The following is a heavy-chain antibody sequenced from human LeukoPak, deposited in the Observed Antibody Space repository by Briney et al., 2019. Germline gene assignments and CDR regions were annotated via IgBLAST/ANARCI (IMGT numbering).Heavy chain of an antibody. D-gene: IGHD6-13*01. J-gene: IGHJ6*03. CDR1: GGSISSYC. CDR2: IHYTGST. V-gene: IGHV4-59*12. CDR3: ARWGHSSSWFYYHYYYMDV. Sequence: PSETLSLTCTVSGGSISSYCWSWIRQSPGKGLECIGYIHYTGSTNYNPSLKSRVTISVDTSKNQVSLNLSSVTAADTAVYYCARWGHSSSWFYYHYYYMDVWGKGTTVTVSS.